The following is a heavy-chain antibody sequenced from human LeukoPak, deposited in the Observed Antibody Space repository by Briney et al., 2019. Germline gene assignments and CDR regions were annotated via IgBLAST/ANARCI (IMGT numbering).Heavy chain of an antibody. V-gene: IGHV4-34*01. Sequence: PSETMSLTSAVYGASFSGYYWSWIRQPPGKWLEWNGEINHSGSTNYNPSLKSRVTISVDTSKNQFSLKLSSVTAADTAVYDCASGGYRHGYYYGMYVWCKGTTVTVSS. CDR1: GASFSGYY. CDR3: ASGGYRHGYYYGMYV. D-gene: IGHD5-18*01. J-gene: IGHJ6*04. CDR2: INHSGST.